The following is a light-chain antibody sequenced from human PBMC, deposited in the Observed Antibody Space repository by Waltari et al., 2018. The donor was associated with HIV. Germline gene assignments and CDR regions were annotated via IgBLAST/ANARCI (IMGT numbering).Light chain of an antibody. V-gene: IGKV1-33*01. J-gene: IGKJ3*01. Sequence: ITQPPSHPSASVGDEVLSTYRSSQNILRYLNWYQQKPGRAPKLLIYDALNLETGVPSRFSGSGSGTDFTFTISSLQPEDFATYFCQQYSHLPVTFGPGTKVDVK. CDR1: QNILRY. CDR3: QQYSHLPVT. CDR2: DAL.